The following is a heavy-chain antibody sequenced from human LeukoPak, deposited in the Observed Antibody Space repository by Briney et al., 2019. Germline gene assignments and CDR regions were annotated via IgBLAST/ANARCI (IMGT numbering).Heavy chain of an antibody. CDR3: AREPMNSSGYDAFDI. Sequence: PGGSLRLSCAASGFTVSSNYMSWVRQAPGKGLEWVSVIYSGGSTYYADSVKGRFTISRDNSKNTLYLQMNSLRAEDTAVYYCAREPMNSSGYDAFDIWGQGTMVTVSS. J-gene: IGHJ3*02. CDR2: IYSGGST. V-gene: IGHV3-66*01. D-gene: IGHD3-22*01. CDR1: GFTVSSNY.